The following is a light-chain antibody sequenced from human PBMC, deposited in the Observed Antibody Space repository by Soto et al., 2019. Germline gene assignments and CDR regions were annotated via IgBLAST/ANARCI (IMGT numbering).Light chain of an antibody. V-gene: IGKV1-39*01. Sequence: DIQMTQSPSTLSAGVGDRVTITCRASQRISTYLNWYQQKPGKAPTLLIYAASSLQSGVLSRFSGGGSGTDFTLTINTLQPEDFATYFCQQCYSSPRTFGQGNKVEIK. CDR2: AAS. CDR1: QRISTY. CDR3: QQCYSSPRT. J-gene: IGKJ1*01.